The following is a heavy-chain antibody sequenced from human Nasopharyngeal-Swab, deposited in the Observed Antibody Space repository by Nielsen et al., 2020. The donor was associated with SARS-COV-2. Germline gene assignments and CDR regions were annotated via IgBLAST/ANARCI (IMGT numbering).Heavy chain of an antibody. CDR2: IYYSGST. D-gene: IGHD6-13*01. Sequence: SETLSLTCTVSGGSISSSSYYWGWIRQPPGKGLEWIGSIYYSGSTYYNPPLKSRVTISVDTSKNQFSLKLSSVTAADTAVYYCARGNSSSWYMYYFDYWGQGTLVTVSS. V-gene: IGHV4-39*01. CDR3: ARGNSSSWYMYYFDY. J-gene: IGHJ4*02. CDR1: GGSISSSSYY.